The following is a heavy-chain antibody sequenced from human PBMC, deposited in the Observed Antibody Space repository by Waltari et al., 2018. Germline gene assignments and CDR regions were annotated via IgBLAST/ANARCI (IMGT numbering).Heavy chain of an antibody. CDR2: FYTSGRT. CDR1: GGSIRSYY. Sequence: QVQLQESGPGLVKPSETLSLPCTVSGGSIRSYYWSWIRPPAGKGLEWSGRFYTSGRTSYNPSLKSRVTMTVDTSKTQFSLKLSAVTAADTAVYYCARDRSGSVLRFVEWLSHPIWFDPWGQGTLVTVSS. J-gene: IGHJ5*02. V-gene: IGHV4-4*07. D-gene: IGHD3-3*01. CDR3: ARDRSGSVLRFVEWLSHPIWFDP.